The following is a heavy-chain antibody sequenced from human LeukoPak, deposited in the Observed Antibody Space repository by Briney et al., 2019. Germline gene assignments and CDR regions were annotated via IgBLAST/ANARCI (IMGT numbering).Heavy chain of an antibody. CDR1: GFTFSSYG. CDR2: TSYDGNNR. J-gene: IGHJ4*02. Sequence: GGSLRLSCAASGFTFSSYGMHWVRQAPGKGLEWVAVTSYDGNNRYSADSVKGRFTISRDNSKNTLYLQMNSLRAEDTAVYYCAKDQDIAAADYYFDYWGQGTLVTVSS. D-gene: IGHD6-13*01. V-gene: IGHV3-30*18. CDR3: AKDQDIAAADYYFDY.